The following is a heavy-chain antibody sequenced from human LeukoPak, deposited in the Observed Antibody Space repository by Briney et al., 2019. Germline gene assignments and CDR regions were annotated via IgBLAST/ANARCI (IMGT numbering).Heavy chain of an antibody. V-gene: IGHV3-21*01. CDR3: ARGGGRGGPFDY. J-gene: IGHJ4*02. CDR1: GFTFSNYS. D-gene: IGHD3-16*01. CDR2: ISSSSSYI. Sequence: RGSLRLSCAASGFTFSNYSMNWVRQAPGKGLEWVSSISSSSSYIYYADSVKGRFTISRDNAKNSLYLQMNSLRAEDTAVYYCARGGGRGGPFDYWGQGTLVTVSS.